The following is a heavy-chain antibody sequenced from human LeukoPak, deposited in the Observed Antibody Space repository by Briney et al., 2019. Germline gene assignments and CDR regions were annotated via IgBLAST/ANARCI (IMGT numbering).Heavy chain of an antibody. CDR1: GFTFSNAW. V-gene: IGHV3-15*01. CDR3: TTGPLYYDSGGNDY. D-gene: IGHD3-22*01. J-gene: IGHJ4*02. CDR2: IKSKTDGGTT. Sequence: GGSLRLSCAASGFTFSNAWMSWVRQAPGKGLEWVGRIKSKTDGGTTDYAAPVKGRFTISRDDSKNTLYLQMNSLKTEDTAVYYCTTGPLYYDSGGNDYWGQGTLVTVSS.